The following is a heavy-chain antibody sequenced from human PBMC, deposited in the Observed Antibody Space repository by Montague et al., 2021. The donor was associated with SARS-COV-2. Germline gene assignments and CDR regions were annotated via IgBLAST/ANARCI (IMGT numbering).Heavy chain of an antibody. Sequence: SLRLSCAASGFTFSSHPMHWVRQAPGNVLEWVAVISFDGSSKYXXXSXXGRLTISRDNSKNTLFLQMNSLRVEDTAVYYCARGRQWLVLGQVDYWGQGTLVTVSS. CDR3: ARGRQWLVLGQVDY. CDR1: GFTFSSHP. D-gene: IGHD3-22*01. CDR2: ISFDGSSK. V-gene: IGHV3-30*04. J-gene: IGHJ4*02.